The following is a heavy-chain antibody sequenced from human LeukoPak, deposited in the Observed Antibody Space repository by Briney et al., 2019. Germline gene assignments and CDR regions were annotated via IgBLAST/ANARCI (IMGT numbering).Heavy chain of an antibody. V-gene: IGHV1-2*02. Sequence: ASVKVSCKASGYTFIDYYMHWVRQAPGQGLEWMGWINPNSGGTDYAQKFQGRVTMTRDTSISTAYMELNRLRSDDTAVYYCARVFRGSSSPEPPQYWGQGTLVTVSS. J-gene: IGHJ4*02. D-gene: IGHD6-6*01. CDR2: INPNSGGT. CDR1: GYTFIDYY. CDR3: ARVFRGSSSPEPPQY.